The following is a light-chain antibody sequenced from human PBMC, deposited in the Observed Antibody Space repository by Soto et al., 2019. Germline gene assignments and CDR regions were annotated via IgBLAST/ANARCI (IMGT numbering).Light chain of an antibody. CDR2: CAS. CDR3: QQYCSSPWT. Sequence: DGVMTHSPNALAVSLGDRATINCKSSQSVLYSSNNKNYLDWYQQKPGKPPKLLIYCASTRESGVPERFSGSGSGTDFTLTISSLQAEDVAVYYCQQYCSSPWTFGQGTKVDIK. CDR1: QSVLYSSNNKNY. J-gene: IGKJ1*01. V-gene: IGKV4-1*01.